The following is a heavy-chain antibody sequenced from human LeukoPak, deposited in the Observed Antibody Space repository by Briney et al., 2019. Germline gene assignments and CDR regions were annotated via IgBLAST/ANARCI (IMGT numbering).Heavy chain of an antibody. V-gene: IGHV3-7*03. CDR2: INHNGNVN. CDR1: GFTFSSYW. J-gene: IGHJ4*02. D-gene: IGHD3-22*01. Sequence: GGSLRLSCAASGFTFSSYWMNWARQAPGKGLEWVASINHNGNVNYYVDSVKGRFTISRDNAKNSLYLQMSNLRAEDTAVYFCARAYYYDSSGYYLGLDYWGQGTLVTVSS. CDR3: ARAYYYDSSGYYLGLDY.